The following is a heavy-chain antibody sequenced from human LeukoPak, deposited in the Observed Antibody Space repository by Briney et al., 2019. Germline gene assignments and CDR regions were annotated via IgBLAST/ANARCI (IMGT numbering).Heavy chain of an antibody. Sequence: GGSLRLSCAASGFAFSNYAMSWVRQAPGKGLEWVSVIYSGGSTYYTDSVKGRFTISRDNSKNTLYLQMNSLRAEDTAVYYCATGSGTWGQGTRVTVSS. V-gene: IGHV3-23*03. CDR2: IYSGGST. CDR3: ATGSGT. J-gene: IGHJ5*02. CDR1: GFAFSNYA.